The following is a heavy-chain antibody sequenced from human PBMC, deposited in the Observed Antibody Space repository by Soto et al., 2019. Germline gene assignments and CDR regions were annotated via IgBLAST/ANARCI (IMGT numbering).Heavy chain of an antibody. D-gene: IGHD5-18*01. Sequence: SETLSLTCTVSGGPFSRGGYYWSWIRQHPGKGLECIGYIFYTGSTYYNPTLKSRVTMSVDTSKRQFSLNLSSLTAADTAVYYCARDGDGYNYWGQGTLVTVS. J-gene: IGHJ4*02. CDR2: IFYTGST. V-gene: IGHV4-31*03. CDR3: ARDGDGYNY. CDR1: GGPFSRGGYY.